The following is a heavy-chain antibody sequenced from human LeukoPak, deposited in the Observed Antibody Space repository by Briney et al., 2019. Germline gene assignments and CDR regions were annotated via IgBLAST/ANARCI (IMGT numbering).Heavy chain of an antibody. D-gene: IGHD1-26*01. CDR1: GDSISTYY. CDR3: ARMRGSTIDY. CDR2: IYYSGST. Sequence: PSETLSLTCTVSGDSISTYYWSWIRQPPGKGLEWIGYIYYSGSTNYNPSLKSRVTISVDTSKNQFSLKLSSVTAADTAVYYCARMRGSTIDYWGQGTLVTVSS. J-gene: IGHJ4*02. V-gene: IGHV4-59*01.